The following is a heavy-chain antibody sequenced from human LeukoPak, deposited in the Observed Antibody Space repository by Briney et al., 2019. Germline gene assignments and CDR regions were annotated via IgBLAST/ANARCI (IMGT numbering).Heavy chain of an antibody. CDR1: GGSFSGYY. CDR2: IYHSGST. Sequence: SETLSLTCAVYGGSFSGYYWSWIRQPPGKGLEWIGYIYHSGSTYYNPSLKSRVTISVDRSKNQFSLKLSSVTAADTAVYYCARVFSDDSSGYYLDYWGQGTLVTVSS. D-gene: IGHD3-22*01. J-gene: IGHJ4*02. CDR3: ARVFSDDSSGYYLDY. V-gene: IGHV4-34*01.